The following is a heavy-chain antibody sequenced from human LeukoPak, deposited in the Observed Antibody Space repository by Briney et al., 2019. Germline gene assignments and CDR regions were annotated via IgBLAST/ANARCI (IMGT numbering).Heavy chain of an antibody. CDR1: GFTFSTYW. CDR3: ARAGYYYDSSGYYFDY. D-gene: IGHD3-22*01. J-gene: IGHJ4*02. Sequence: GGSLRLSCAASGFTFSTYWMHWVRQAPGKGLVWVSRINTDGSSTSYADSVKGRFTISRDNAKNTLYLQMNSLRAEDTAVYYCARAGYYYDSSGYYFDYWGQGTLVTVSS. CDR2: INTDGSST. V-gene: IGHV3-74*01.